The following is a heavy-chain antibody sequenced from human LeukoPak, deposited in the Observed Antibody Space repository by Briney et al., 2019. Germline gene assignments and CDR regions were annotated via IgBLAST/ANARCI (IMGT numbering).Heavy chain of an antibody. J-gene: IGHJ4*02. V-gene: IGHV1-2*02. D-gene: IGHD1-7*01. Sequence: GASVKVSCKASGYTFTGYYMRWVRQAPGQGLEWMGWINPNSGGTNYAQKFQGRVTMTRDTSISTAYMELSRLRSDDTAVYYCARAGRTGTTVSYFDYWGQGTLVTVSS. CDR1: GYTFTGYY. CDR3: ARAGRTGTTVSYFDY. CDR2: INPNSGGT.